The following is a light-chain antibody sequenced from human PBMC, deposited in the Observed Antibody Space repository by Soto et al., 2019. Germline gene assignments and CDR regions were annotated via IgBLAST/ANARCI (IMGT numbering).Light chain of an antibody. CDR2: GAS. CDR1: QSVSSN. J-gene: IGKJ5*01. CDR3: QQYNAWPPIT. Sequence: EIVMTQSPATLSVSPGERATLSCRASQSVSSNLAWYQQKPGQAPRLLIFGASIRATGIPARFSGSGSGTEYTLTISRLQSEDFAVYYCQQYNAWPPITFGQGTRLEIK. V-gene: IGKV3-15*01.